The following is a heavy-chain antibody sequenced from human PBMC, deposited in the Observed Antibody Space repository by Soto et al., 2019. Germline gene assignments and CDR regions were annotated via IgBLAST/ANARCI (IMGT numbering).Heavy chain of an antibody. CDR1: IYPFSSYS. V-gene: IGHV3-23*01. J-gene: IGHJ4*02. D-gene: IGHD1-26*01. CDR2: ICSGGACT. Sequence: GGSLRLSFSASIYPFSSYSMSWVRQAPGKGLEWVSTICSGGACTHYADSVKGRFTISRDNSKNTLYLQMNSLRAEDTATYYCAKGIGASSVAFDQWGQGALVTVSS. CDR3: AKGIGASSVAFDQ.